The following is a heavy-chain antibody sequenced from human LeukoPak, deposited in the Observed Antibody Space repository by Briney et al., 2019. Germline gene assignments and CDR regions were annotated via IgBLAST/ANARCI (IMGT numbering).Heavy chain of an antibody. CDR2: ISYDGSNK. CDR3: ARSPGIQLWPDDY. CDR1: GFTFNNYA. V-gene: IGHV3-30*04. D-gene: IGHD5-18*01. Sequence: PGGSLRLSCAASGFTFNNYAMHWVRQAPGKGLEWVAVISYDGSNKYYADSVKGRFTISRDNSKTTLYLQMNSLRVEDTAVYYCARSPGIQLWPDDYWGQGTLVTVSS. J-gene: IGHJ4*02.